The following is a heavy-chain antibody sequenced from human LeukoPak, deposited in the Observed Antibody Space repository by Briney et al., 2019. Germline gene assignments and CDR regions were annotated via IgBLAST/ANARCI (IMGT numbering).Heavy chain of an antibody. CDR3: AREAYFASGRPFY. CDR2: ISHSGST. J-gene: IGHJ4*02. D-gene: IGHD3-10*01. Sequence: SETLSLTCTVSGYFISSGYYWGWIRQPPGKGLEWIGSISHSGSTFFNPSLKSRLAISVDTSKNQFSLKSNSVTAADTAVYYCAREAYFASGRPFYWGQGTLVTVS. V-gene: IGHV4-38-2*02. CDR1: GYFISSGYY.